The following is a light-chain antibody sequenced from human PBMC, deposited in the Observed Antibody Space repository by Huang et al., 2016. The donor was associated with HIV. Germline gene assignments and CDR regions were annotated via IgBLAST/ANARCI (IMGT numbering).Light chain of an antibody. CDR1: HSVSSN. CDR2: GAS. Sequence: ERVMTQSTATLSVATGERVTLSCRASHSVSSNLAWYQQKPVQVPRLLIHGASTRATGIPARFSGSWSGTEFTLAISSLQSEYSGVYFCQQYDNWPLTFGQGTRLEIK. V-gene: IGKV3-15*01. J-gene: IGKJ5*01. CDR3: QQYDNWPLT.